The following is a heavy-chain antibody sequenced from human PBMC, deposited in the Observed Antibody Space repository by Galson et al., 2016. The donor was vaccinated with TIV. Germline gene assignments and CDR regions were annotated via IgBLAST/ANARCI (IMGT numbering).Heavy chain of an antibody. CDR3: ARGDYGDYEVGSMDY. D-gene: IGHD4-17*01. CDR1: GFTFSAYF. J-gene: IGHJ4*02. V-gene: IGHV3-30*04. CDR2: VSYDGTKK. Sequence: SLRLSCAGSGFTFSAYFMHWVRQAPGKGLEWLAVVSYDGTKKNYADSVKGRFSISRDNSKKTISLQMNSLRPEDTALYLCARGDYGDYEVGSMDYWGQGSLVTVSS.